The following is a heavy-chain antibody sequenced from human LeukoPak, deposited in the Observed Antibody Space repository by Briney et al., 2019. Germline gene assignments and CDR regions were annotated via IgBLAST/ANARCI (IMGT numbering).Heavy chain of an antibody. CDR3: ARVSQSYYYGSGSWYFDY. D-gene: IGHD3-10*01. CDR2: IYPGDSDT. Sequence: HGESLKIPCKGSGYSFTSYWIGWVRQMPGKGLEWMGIIYPGDSDTRYSPSFQGQVTISADKSISTAYLQWSSLKASDTAMYYCARVSQSYYYGSGSWYFDYWGQGTLVTVSS. J-gene: IGHJ4*02. CDR1: GYSFTSYW. V-gene: IGHV5-51*01.